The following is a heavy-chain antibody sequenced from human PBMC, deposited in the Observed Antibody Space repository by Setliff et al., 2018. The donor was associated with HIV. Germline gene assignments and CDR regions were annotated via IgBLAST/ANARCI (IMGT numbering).Heavy chain of an antibody. D-gene: IGHD6-13*01. CDR2: IYSGGST. Sequence: LRLSCAASGFNFSNYSVNWVRQAPGKGLEWVSVIYSGGSTYYADSVKGRFTISRDNSKNTLYLQMNSLRAEDTAVYYCARVGYSSSWYWAGAFDIWGQGTMVTVSS. J-gene: IGHJ3*02. CDR1: GFNFSNYS. V-gene: IGHV3-53*01. CDR3: ARVGYSSSWYWAGAFDI.